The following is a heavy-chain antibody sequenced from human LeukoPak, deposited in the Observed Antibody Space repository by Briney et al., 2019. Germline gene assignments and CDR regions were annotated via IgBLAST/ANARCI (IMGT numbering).Heavy chain of an antibody. D-gene: IGHD3-3*01. CDR1: GGSISSSSYY. Sequence: SETLSLTCTVSGGSISSSSYYWGWIRQPPGKGLEWIGSIYYSGSTYYNPSLKSRVTISVDTSKNQFSLKLSSVTAADTAVYYCARHGYTIFGVARYYYYYGMDVWGQGTTVTVSS. CDR2: IYYSGST. J-gene: IGHJ6*02. V-gene: IGHV4-39*01. CDR3: ARHGYTIFGVARYYYYYGMDV.